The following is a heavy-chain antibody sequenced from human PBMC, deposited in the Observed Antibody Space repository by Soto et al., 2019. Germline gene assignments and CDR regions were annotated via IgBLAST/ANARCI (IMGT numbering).Heavy chain of an antibody. CDR1: GGYISSYY. J-gene: IGHJ4*02. V-gene: IGHV4-59*01. CDR2: IYYSGST. CDR3: AYYPFDY. Sequence: PSETLSLTCTVSGGYISSYYWSWIRQPPGKGLEWIGYIYYSGSTNYNPSLKSRVTISVDTSKNQFSLKLNSVTAADTAVYYCAYYPFDYWGQGTLVTVSS. D-gene: IGHD3-10*01.